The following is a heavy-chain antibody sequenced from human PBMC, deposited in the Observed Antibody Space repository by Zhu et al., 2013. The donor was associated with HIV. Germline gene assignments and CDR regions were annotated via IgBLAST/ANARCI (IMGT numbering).Heavy chain of an antibody. CDR3: ARGKAYSSWSDYYYGMDV. D-gene: IGHD6-6*01. CDR2: ISYSGDS. CDR1: GGSISSGGYY. Sequence: QVQLQESGPGLVKPSQTLSLTCTVSGGSISSGGYYWSWIRQHTVKGLEWIGYISYSGDSYYNPSLKSRVAMSLDTSKNQISLTLTSVTAADTAVYYCARGKAYSSWSDYYYGMDVWGQGTTVTVSS. V-gene: IGHV4-31*03. J-gene: IGHJ6*02.